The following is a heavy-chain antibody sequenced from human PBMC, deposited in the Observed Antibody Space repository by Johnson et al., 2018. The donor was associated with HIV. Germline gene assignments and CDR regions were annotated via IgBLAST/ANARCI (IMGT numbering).Heavy chain of an antibody. CDR1: GFTFSSYG. CDR2: IRYDGRNN. D-gene: IGHD6-13*01. V-gene: IGHV3-33*01. Sequence: VQLVESGGGVVQPGRSLRLSCAASGFTFSSYGMHWVRQAPGKGLEWVAFIRYDGRNNYYADSVKGRFTISRDNSKSTLHLQMNSLRADDTALYYCVGTAAEGAFDIWGQGTMVTVSS. CDR3: VGTAAEGAFDI. J-gene: IGHJ3*02.